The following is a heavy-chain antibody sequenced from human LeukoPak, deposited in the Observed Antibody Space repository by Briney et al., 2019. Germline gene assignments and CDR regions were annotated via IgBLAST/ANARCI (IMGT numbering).Heavy chain of an antibody. CDR2: ISGSGGST. J-gene: IGHJ4*02. V-gene: IGHV3-23*01. Sequence: PGGSLRLSCAASGFTFSSYAMSWVRQAPGKGLEWVSGISGSGGSTYYADSVKGRFTISRDNSKNTLFLQMNSLRAEDTALYYCAKGSYYDNSGYYYFDYWGQGTLVTVS. CDR3: AKGSYYDNSGYYYFDY. D-gene: IGHD3-22*01. CDR1: GFTFSSYA.